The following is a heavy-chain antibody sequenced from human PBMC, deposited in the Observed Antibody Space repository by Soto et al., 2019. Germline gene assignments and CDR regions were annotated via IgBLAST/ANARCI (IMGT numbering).Heavy chain of an antibody. V-gene: IGHV3-48*01. CDR2: ISSSSSTI. D-gene: IGHD3-3*01. CDR3: ARDGDHYDFWSGYPENWFDP. J-gene: IGHJ5*02. CDR1: GFTFSSYS. Sequence: EVQLVESGGGLVQPGGSLRLSCAASGFTFSSYSMNWVRQAPGKGLEWVSYISSSSSTIYYADSVKGRFTISRDNAKNSLYLQMNSLRAEDTAVYYCARDGDHYDFWSGYPENWFDPWGQGTLVTVSS.